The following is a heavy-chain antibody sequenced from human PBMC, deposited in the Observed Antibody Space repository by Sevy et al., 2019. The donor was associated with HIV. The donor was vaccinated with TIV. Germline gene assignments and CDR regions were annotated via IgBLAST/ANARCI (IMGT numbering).Heavy chain of an antibody. CDR3: AREGYYGSGSYS. V-gene: IGHV4-34*01. CDR2: INHSGST. D-gene: IGHD3-10*01. CDR1: GGSFSGYY. J-gene: IGHJ4*02. Sequence: SETLSLTCAVYGGSFSGYYWSWIRQPPGNGLEWIGEINHSGSTNYNPSLKSRVTISVDTSKNQFSLQLSSVTAADTAVYYCAREGYYGSGSYSWGQGTLVTVSS.